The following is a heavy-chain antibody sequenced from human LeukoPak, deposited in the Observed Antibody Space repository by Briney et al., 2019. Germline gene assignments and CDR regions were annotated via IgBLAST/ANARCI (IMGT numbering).Heavy chain of an antibody. Sequence: GGSLRLSCAASGFTFSSYAMHWVRQAPGKGLEWVAVISYDGSNKYYADSVKGRFTISRDNSKNTLYLQMNSLRAEDTAVYYCANRLLFRYYFDYWGQGTLVTVSS. CDR2: ISYDGSNK. D-gene: IGHD2-21*02. CDR3: ANRLLFRYYFDY. V-gene: IGHV3-30-3*01. CDR1: GFTFSSYA. J-gene: IGHJ4*02.